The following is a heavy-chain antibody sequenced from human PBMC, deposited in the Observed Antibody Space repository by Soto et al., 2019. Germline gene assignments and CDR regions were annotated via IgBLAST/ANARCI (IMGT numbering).Heavy chain of an antibody. D-gene: IGHD6-13*01. V-gene: IGHV3-21*01. CDR2: ISASSGYI. CDR1: QFTFSGYS. CDR3: ARDYYSGNWGNVYYHAMDV. Sequence: EAQLVESGGGLVKPGGSLRLSCVASQFTFSGYSMNWVRQAPGKGLEWVSCISASSGYIYYADSVKGRFTISRDNADNSLYLQMNSLRAEDTAVYYCARDYYSGNWGNVYYHAMDVWGQGTTVTVFS. J-gene: IGHJ6*02.